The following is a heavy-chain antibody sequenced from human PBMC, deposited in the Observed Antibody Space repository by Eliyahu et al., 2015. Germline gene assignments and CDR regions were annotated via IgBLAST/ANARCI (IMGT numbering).Heavy chain of an antibody. J-gene: IGHJ4*02. CDR2: ISGIAAST. V-gene: IGHV3-23*01. CDR1: DLNVSSYA. Sequence: EVQLLESGGGLVQPGGSRRLSCAASDLNVSSYAMSWVRQAPGKGLEWVSTISGIAASTYYADSVQGRFIISRDSTKNMLYLQMTSLRADDTAIYYCAKLLDCWGRGTLVTVSS. CDR3: AKLLDC.